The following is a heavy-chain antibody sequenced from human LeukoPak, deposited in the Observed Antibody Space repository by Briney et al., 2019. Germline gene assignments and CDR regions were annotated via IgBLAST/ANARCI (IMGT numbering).Heavy chain of an antibody. CDR1: GGSISSYY. CDR2: IYTSGST. Sequence: SETLSLTCTVSGGSISSYYWSWIRQPAGKGLEWIGRIYTSGSTNYNPSLKSRVTMSVDTSKNQFSLKLSSVTAADTAVYYCARDPYYYDGSGNGGDYFDYWGKGPLFTVSS. V-gene: IGHV4-4*07. J-gene: IGHJ4*02. D-gene: IGHD3-22*01. CDR3: ARDPYYYDGSGNGGDYFDY.